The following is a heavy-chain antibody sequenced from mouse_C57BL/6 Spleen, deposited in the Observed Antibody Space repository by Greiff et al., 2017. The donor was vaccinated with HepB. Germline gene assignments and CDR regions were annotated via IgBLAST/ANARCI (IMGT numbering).Heavy chain of an antibody. CDR1: GYTFTSYT. J-gene: IGHJ2*01. CDR2: INPSSGYT. V-gene: IGHV1-4*01. D-gene: IGHD2-10*02. CDR3: ARNGYGNYHFDY. Sequence: QVQLQQSGAELARPGASVKMSCKASGYTFTSYTMHWVKQRPGQGLEWIGYINPSSGYTKYNQKFKDKATLTADKSSSTAYMQLSSLTSEDSAVYYCARNGYGNYHFDYWGQGTTLTVSS.